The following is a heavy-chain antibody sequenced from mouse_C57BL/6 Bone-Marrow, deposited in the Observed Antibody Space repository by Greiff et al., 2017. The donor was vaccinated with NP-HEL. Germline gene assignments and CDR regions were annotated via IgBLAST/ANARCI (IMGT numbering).Heavy chain of an antibody. J-gene: IGHJ1*03. V-gene: IGHV1-69*01. D-gene: IGHD1-1*01. CDR2: IDPSDSYT. Sequence: VQLQQPGAELVMPGASVKLSCKASGYTFTSYWMHWVKQRPGQGLEWIGEIDPSDSYTNYNQKFKGKSTLTVDKSSSTAYMQISSLTSEDSAVYYCARDPTVVATDWYFDVWGTGTTVTVSS. CDR3: ARDPTVVATDWYFDV. CDR1: GYTFTSYW.